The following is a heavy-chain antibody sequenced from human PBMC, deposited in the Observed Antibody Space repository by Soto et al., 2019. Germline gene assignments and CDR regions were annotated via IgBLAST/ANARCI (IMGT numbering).Heavy chain of an antibody. J-gene: IGHJ6*02. CDR3: ARAGKIDSGIDV. V-gene: IGHV4-30-2*01. D-gene: IGHD2-21*01. Sequence: QLQLQESGSGLVKPSQTLSLTCAVSGGSIRSGGYSWSWIRQPPGKGLEWIVYIYHSGSTYYNPSLKSRVTISVDRSTNQYTLKLSSVPAADTAVYYCARAGKIDSGIDVWGQGTTVIVS. CDR1: GGSIRSGGYS. CDR2: IYHSGST.